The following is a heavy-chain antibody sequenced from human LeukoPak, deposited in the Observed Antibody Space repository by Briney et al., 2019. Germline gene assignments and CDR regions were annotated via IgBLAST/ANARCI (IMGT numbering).Heavy chain of an antibody. V-gene: IGHV1-46*01. D-gene: IGHD6-6*01. J-gene: IGHJ4*02. CDR2: INPTGGST. CDR1: GYTFPSYF. Sequence: GASVKVSCKASGYTFPSYFMHWVRQAPGQGLEWMGIINPTGGSTTYAQKFQGRVTMTRGTSTSTAYMELSSLRSDDTAVYYCARTAARRFDYWGQGTLVTVSS. CDR3: ARTAARRFDY.